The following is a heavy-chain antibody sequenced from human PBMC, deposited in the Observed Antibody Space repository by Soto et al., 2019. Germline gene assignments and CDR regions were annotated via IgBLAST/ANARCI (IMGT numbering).Heavy chain of an antibody. CDR2: IYWNDDK. D-gene: IGHD3-3*01. CDR1: GFSLSTSGVG. V-gene: IGHV2-5*01. CDR3: AHRPLGVTRSDYDFWSGSPDDNWFDP. J-gene: IGHJ5*02. Sequence: VSGPTLVNPTQTLTLTCTFSGFSLSTSGVGVGWIRQPPGKALEWLALIYWNDDKRYSPSLKSGLTITKDTSKNQVVLTMTNMDPVDTATYYCAHRPLGVTRSDYDFWSGSPDDNWFDPWGQGTLVTVSS.